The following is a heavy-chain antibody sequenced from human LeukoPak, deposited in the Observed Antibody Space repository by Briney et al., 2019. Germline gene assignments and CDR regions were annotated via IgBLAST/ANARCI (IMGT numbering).Heavy chain of an antibody. V-gene: IGHV3-30-3*01. J-gene: IGHJ5*02. CDR2: ILKDGSTK. CDR3: VRDRISVLQFTWFAP. CDR1: GFTFTMYA. Sequence: PGGSLRLSCAASGFTFTMYAMHWVRQAPGKGLEWLAVILKDGSTKYYADSVKGRFTISRDNCNNTLYLQMHSLRTEDTAVYYCVRDRISVLQFTWFAPWGQGTLVIVS. D-gene: IGHD5-24*01.